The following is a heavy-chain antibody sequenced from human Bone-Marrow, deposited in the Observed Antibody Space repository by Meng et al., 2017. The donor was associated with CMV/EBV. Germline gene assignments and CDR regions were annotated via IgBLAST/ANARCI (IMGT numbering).Heavy chain of an antibody. V-gene: IGHV3-48*04. Sequence: LSLTCAASGFTFSSYGMHWVRQAPGKGLEWVSYISSSSSTIYYADSVKGRFTISRDNAKNSLYLQMNSLRAEDTAVYYCSRDAGDYEYGMDVWGQGTTVTVSS. CDR2: ISSSSSTI. CDR3: SRDAGDYEYGMDV. CDR1: GFTFSSYG. J-gene: IGHJ6*02.